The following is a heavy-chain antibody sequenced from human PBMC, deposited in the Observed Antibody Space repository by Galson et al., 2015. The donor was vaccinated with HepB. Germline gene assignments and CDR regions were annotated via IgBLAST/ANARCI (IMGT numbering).Heavy chain of an antibody. CDR1: GFTFSSFA. J-gene: IGHJ4*02. CDR2: ISDSGAGT. D-gene: IGHD3-10*01. CDR3: AKVLWFGEFPLYFDY. Sequence: SLRLSCAASGFTFSSFAMTWVRQAPGKGLERVSAISDSGAGTYYADSVRGRFTISRDNSKYTLYLQMSSLRAEDTAVYYCAKVLWFGEFPLYFDYWGQGTLVTVSS. V-gene: IGHV3-23*01.